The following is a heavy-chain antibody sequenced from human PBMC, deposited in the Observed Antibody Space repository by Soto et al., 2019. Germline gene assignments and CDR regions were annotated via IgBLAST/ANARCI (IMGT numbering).Heavy chain of an antibody. CDR2: IIPIFGTA. J-gene: IGHJ4*02. CDR1: GGTFSSYA. CDR3: ARANTYYYDSSGYYGFAY. Sequence: SVKVSCKASGGTFSSYAISWVRQAPGRGLEWMGGIIPIFGTANYAQKFQGRVTITADESTSTAYMELSSLRSEDTAVYYCARANTYYYDSSGYYGFAYWGQGTLVTVSS. D-gene: IGHD3-22*01. V-gene: IGHV1-69*13.